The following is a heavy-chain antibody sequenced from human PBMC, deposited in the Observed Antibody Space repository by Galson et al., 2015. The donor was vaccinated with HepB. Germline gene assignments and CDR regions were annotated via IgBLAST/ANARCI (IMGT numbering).Heavy chain of an antibody. Sequence: SLRLSCAASGFTFSSYSMNWVRQAPGKGLEWVSYISSSSSTIYYADSVKGRFTISRDNAKNSLYLQMNSLRDEDTAVYYCARDSPSDITMIVAYYGMDVWGQGTTVTVSS. CDR1: GFTFSSYS. D-gene: IGHD3-22*01. J-gene: IGHJ6*02. V-gene: IGHV3-48*02. CDR2: ISSSSSTI. CDR3: ARDSPSDITMIVAYYGMDV.